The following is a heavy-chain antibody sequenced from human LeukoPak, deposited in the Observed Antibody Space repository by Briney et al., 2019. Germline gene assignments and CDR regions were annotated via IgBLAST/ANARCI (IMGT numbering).Heavy chain of an antibody. V-gene: IGHV4-34*01. Sequence: PSETLSLTCTVSGGSISSYYWSWIRQPPGKGLEWIGEINHSGSTNYNPSLKSRVTISVDTSKNQFSLKLSSVTAADTAVYYCARGQEIGDAFDIWGQGTMVTVSS. J-gene: IGHJ3*02. CDR1: GGSISSYY. CDR3: ARGQEIGDAFDI. CDR2: INHSGST. D-gene: IGHD3-22*01.